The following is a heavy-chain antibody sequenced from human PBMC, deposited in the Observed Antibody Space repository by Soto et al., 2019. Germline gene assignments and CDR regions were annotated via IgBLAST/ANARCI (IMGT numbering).Heavy chain of an antibody. CDR2: ISSGGSFI. V-gene: IGHV3-11*01. D-gene: IGHD3-16*01. CDR1: GFTFSDYY. CDR3: ARPRYYEGSVPGYGMDV. J-gene: IGHJ6*02. Sequence: QVQLVESGGGLVKPGGSLRLSCAASGFTFSDYYMSWIRQAPGKGLEYISYISSGGSFIYYADSVKGRFTISRDTAKTSLYLQMNSLRAEDTALYYCARPRYYEGSVPGYGMDVWGQGTTVTVSS.